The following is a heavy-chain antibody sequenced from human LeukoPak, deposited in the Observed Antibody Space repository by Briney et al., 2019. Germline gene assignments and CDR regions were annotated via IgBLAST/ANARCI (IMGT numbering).Heavy chain of an antibody. CDR2: ISWNSGSI. CDR3: AKDLMTTVTGFDY. V-gene: IGHV3-9*01. J-gene: IGHJ4*02. CDR1: GFTFDDYA. D-gene: IGHD4-4*01. Sequence: SGGSPRLSCAASGFTFDDYAMHWVRQAPGKGLEWVSGISWNSGSIGYADSVKGRFTISRDNAKNSLYLQMNSLRAEDTALYYCAKDLMTTVTGFDYWGQGTLVTVSS.